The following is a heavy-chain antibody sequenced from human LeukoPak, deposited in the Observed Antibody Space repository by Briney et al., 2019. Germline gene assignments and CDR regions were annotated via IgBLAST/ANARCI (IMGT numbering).Heavy chain of an antibody. Sequence: QPGGSLRLSCAASGFTFTSYWMSWVRQAPGKGLQWVANIKQGGSEKYYVESVKGRFTISRDNTKNSLYLQMNSLRAEDTAMYYCARDQYYYDSSGYYCYFDYWGQGTLVTVSS. CDR3: ARDQYYYDSSGYYCYFDY. J-gene: IGHJ4*02. V-gene: IGHV3-7*04. D-gene: IGHD3-22*01. CDR2: IKQGGSEK. CDR1: GFTFTSYW.